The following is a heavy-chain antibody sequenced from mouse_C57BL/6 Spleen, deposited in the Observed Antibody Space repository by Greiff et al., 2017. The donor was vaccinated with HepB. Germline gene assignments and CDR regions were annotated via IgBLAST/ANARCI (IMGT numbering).Heavy chain of an antibody. V-gene: IGHV2-9-1*01. CDR1: GFSLTSYA. D-gene: IGHD2-4*01. Sequence: VKLQESGPGLVAPSQSLSITCTVSGFSLTSYAISWVRQPPGKGLEWLGVIWTGGGTNYNSALKSRLSISKDNSKSQVFVKMNSLQTDDTARYYCAKTYDYVFAYWGQGTLVTVSA. CDR2: IWTGGGT. CDR3: AKTYDYVFAY. J-gene: IGHJ3*01.